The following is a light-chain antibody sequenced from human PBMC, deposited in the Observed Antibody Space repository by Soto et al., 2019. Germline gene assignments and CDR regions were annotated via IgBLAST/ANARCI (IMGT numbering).Light chain of an antibody. CDR1: SSDVGGYNY. CDR3: SSYTSSSTRVV. CDR2: DVS. V-gene: IGLV2-14*01. J-gene: IGLJ2*01. Sequence: QSALTQPASVSGSPGQSITISCTGTSSDVGGYNYVSWYQQHPGKAPKLMIYDVSNRPSGVSNRFSGSKSGNTASLTISGLHAEDEADYYSSSYTSSSTRVVFGGGTKLTVL.